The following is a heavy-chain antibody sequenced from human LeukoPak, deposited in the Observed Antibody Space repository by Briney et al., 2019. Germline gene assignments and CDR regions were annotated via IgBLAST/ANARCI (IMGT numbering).Heavy chain of an antibody. D-gene: IGHD6-13*01. CDR2: IYYSGST. J-gene: IGHJ1*01. V-gene: IGHV4-39*02. Sequence: SETLSLTCTVSGGSISSSSYYWGWIRQPPGKGLEWIGSIYYSGSTYYNPSLKSRVTISVDTSKNQFSLRLSSVTAADTAVYYCAREDSSSWSTSAEYFQHWGQGTLVTVSS. CDR3: AREDSSSWSTSAEYFQH. CDR1: GGSISSSSYY.